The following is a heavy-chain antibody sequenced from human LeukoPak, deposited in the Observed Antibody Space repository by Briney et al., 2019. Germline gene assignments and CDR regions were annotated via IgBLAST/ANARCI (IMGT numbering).Heavy chain of an antibody. CDR1: GYSFTSYW. V-gene: IGHV5-51*01. J-gene: IGHJ4*02. D-gene: IGHD6-19*01. CDR3: ARSVYSSGWYFDY. CDR2: IYPGDSDT. Sequence: GESLKISCQGSGYSFTSYWIGWVRQMPGKGLEWMGIIYPGDSDTRYSPSFQGQVTISADKSISTAYLQWSSLKASDTAMYYCARSVYSSGWYFDYWGQGTLVTVSS.